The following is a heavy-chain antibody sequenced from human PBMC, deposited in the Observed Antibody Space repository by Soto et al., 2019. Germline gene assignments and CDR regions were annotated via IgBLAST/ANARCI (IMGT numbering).Heavy chain of an antibody. V-gene: IGHV3-49*04. CDR2: IRSKAYGGTT. J-gene: IGHJ4*02. D-gene: IGHD3-16*02. CDR3: TRGTLLRLGDLSSDY. CDR1: GFTFGDYA. Sequence: PGGSLRLSCTASGFTFGDYAMSWVRQAPGKGLEWVGFIRSKAYGGTTEYAASVKGRFTISRDDSKSIAYLQMNSLKTEDTAVYYCTRGTLLRLGDLSSDYWGQGTLVTVSS.